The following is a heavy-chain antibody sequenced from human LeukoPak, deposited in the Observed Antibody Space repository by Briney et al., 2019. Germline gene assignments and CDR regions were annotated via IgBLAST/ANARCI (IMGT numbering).Heavy chain of an antibody. CDR2: ISAYNGNT. J-gene: IGHJ4*02. V-gene: IGHV1-18*01. CDR1: GYTFTSYG. CDR3: ARERGPAGYSSGWSPFGY. Sequence: ASVKVSCKASGYTFTSYGISWVRQAPGQGLEWMGWISAYNGNTNYAQKLQGRVTMTTDTSTSTAYMELSSLRSEDTAVYYCARERGPAGYSSGWSPFGYWGQGTLVTVSS. D-gene: IGHD6-19*01.